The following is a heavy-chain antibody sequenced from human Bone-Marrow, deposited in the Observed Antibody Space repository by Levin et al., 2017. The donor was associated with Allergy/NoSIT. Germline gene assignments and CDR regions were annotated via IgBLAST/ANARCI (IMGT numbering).Heavy chain of an antibody. V-gene: IGHV4-61*03. Sequence: SSETLSLTCTVSGDSVKLGSYYWAWIRQPPGKGLEWIAFIYYSGTTYYNPSLKSRVTMTVDTSNNHFSLRLTSVTAADTAIYYCARVERPITVLGAGNPKIDSWGQGALVTVSS. CDR3: ARVERPITVLGAGNPKIDS. D-gene: IGHD3-3*01. CDR2: IYYSGTT. J-gene: IGHJ4*02. CDR1: GDSVKLGSYY.